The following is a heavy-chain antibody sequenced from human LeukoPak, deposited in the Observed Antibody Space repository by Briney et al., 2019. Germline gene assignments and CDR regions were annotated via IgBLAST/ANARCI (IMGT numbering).Heavy chain of an antibody. CDR1: GGSISSYY. CDR2: IYTSGCT. D-gene: IGHD1-1*01. V-gene: IGHV4-4*08. CDR3: ARSPNGNDVLPHDY. J-gene: IGHJ4*02. Sequence: SETLTLTCTVSGGSISSYYWSWIRKPPGKGLEWIRYIYTSGCTNYNPSLKSRVTNSLDTSKKQFSLKLSSVTAADTTVYYCARSPNGNDVLPHDYWGQGTLVTVSS.